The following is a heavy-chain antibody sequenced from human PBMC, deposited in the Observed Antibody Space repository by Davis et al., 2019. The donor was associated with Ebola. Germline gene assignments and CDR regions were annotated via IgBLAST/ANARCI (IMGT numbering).Heavy chain of an antibody. CDR1: GGTFSSYA. CDR3: ARPYGSGTLVPYGMDV. D-gene: IGHD3-10*01. J-gene: IGHJ6*02. V-gene: IGHV1-69*05. Sequence: SVKVSCKASGGTFSSYAISWVRQAPGHGLEWMGGIIPIFGTANYAQKLQGRVTMTTDTSTSTAYMELRSLRSDDTAVYYCARPYGSGTLVPYGMDVWGQGTTVTVSS. CDR2: IIPIFGTA.